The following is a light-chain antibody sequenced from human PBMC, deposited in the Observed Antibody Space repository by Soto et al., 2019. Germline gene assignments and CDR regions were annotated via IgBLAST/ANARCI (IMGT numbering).Light chain of an antibody. Sequence: IQMTQSPSTLSASVGDTVTITCLASESIYSWLAWYKQTPGKAPQLLMYKTSTLQGGVPSRFSGSGSGAEYTLTISSLQPDDFATYYCQEYKTNSRPFGQGTRV. V-gene: IGKV1-5*03. J-gene: IGKJ1*01. CDR3: QEYKTNSRP. CDR2: KTS. CDR1: ESIYSW.